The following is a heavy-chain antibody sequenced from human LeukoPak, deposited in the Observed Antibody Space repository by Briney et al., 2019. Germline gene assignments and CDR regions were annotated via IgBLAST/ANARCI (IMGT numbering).Heavy chain of an antibody. J-gene: IGHJ6*02. V-gene: IGHV3-9*01. Sequence: GGSLRLSCAASGFTFDDYAMHWVRQAPGKGLEWVSGISWNSGSIGYADSVKGRFTISRDNAKNSLYLQMDSLRAEDTALYYCAKGSQLWLRDYYGMDVWGQGTTVTVS. CDR1: GFTFDDYA. D-gene: IGHD5-18*01. CDR3: AKGSQLWLRDYYGMDV. CDR2: ISWNSGSI.